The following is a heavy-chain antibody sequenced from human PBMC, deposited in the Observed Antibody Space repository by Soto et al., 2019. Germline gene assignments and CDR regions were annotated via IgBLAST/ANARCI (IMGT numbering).Heavy chain of an antibody. Sequence: EVQLLESGGGLVQPGGSLRLSCAASGFTLSSFAMSWVRQAPGKGLEWVAVISGSGGTTYYADSVKGRFTISRDNSKNTLYLQMNSLRAEDTAVYYCAKDPRNRLIVVVSAIPTYFDYWGQGTLVTVSS. V-gene: IGHV3-23*01. CDR1: GFTLSSFA. J-gene: IGHJ4*02. CDR2: ISGSGGTT. D-gene: IGHD2-21*01. CDR3: AKDPRNRLIVVVSAIPTYFDY.